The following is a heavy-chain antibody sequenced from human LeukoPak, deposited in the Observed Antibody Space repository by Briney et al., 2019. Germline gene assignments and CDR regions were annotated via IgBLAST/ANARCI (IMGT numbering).Heavy chain of an antibody. Sequence: PGRSLRLSCAASGFTFSSYGMHWVRQAPGKGLEWVAVISYDGSNKYYADSVKGRFIISRDNSKNTLYLQMNSLRAEDTAVYYCAKDLSPPSGFSYGLDYWGQGTLVTVSS. CDR3: AKDLSPPSGFSYGLDY. CDR2: ISYDGSNK. D-gene: IGHD5-18*01. J-gene: IGHJ4*02. CDR1: GFTFSSYG. V-gene: IGHV3-30*18.